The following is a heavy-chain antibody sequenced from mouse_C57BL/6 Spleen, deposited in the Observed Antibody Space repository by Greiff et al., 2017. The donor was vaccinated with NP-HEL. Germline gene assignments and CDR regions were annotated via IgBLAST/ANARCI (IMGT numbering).Heavy chain of an antibody. CDR1: GYTFTSYW. D-gene: IGHD1-1*01. J-gene: IGHJ3*01. CDR2: IYPGSGST. CDR3: ARSHYYGTSFAY. V-gene: IGHV1-55*01. Sequence: QVQLQQPGAELVKPGASVKMSCKASGYTFTSYWITWVKQRPGQGLEWIGDIYPGSGSTNYNEKFKSKATLTVDTSSSTAYMQLSSLTSEDSAVYYGARSHYYGTSFAYWGQGTLVTVSA.